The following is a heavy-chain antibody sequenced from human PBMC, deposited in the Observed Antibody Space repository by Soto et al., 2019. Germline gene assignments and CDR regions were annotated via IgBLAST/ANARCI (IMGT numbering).Heavy chain of an antibody. Sequence: ASVKVCCKACGDTFTSYYMRWLRHAPGQGLEWMGIINPSGGSTSYAQKFQGRVTMTRDTSTSTVYMELNSLRAEDTAVYYCAKDHLGGTRFLIDYWGQGTLVTVSS. CDR3: AKDHLGGTRFLIDY. D-gene: IGHD1-1*01. V-gene: IGHV1-46*01. CDR2: INPSGGST. J-gene: IGHJ4*02. CDR1: GDTFTSYY.